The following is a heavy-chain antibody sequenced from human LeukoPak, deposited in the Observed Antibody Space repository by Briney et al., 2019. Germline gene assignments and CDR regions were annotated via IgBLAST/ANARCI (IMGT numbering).Heavy chain of an antibody. J-gene: IGHJ5*02. V-gene: IGHV4-59*01. Sequence: SETLSLTCTVSGGSISSYYWSWTRQPPGKGLEWIGYIYYSGSTNYNPSLESRVTISVDTSKNQFSLKLNSVTAADTAVYYCARANYFDPWGQGTLVTVSS. CDR3: ARANYFDP. CDR2: IYYSGST. CDR1: GGSISSYY.